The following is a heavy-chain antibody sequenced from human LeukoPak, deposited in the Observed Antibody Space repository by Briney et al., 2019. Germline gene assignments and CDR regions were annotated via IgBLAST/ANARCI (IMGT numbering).Heavy chain of an antibody. V-gene: IGHV1-2*02. CDR3: ARVLEQWLVIFDY. CDR2: INPNSGVT. J-gene: IGHJ4*02. CDR1: GYTFTGYY. Sequence: ASVKVSCKASGYTFTGYYMHWVRQAPGQALEWMGWINPNSGVTNYAQKFQGRVTMTRDTSISTAYMELSRLRSDDTAVYYCARVLEQWLVIFDYWGQGTLVTVSS. D-gene: IGHD6-19*01.